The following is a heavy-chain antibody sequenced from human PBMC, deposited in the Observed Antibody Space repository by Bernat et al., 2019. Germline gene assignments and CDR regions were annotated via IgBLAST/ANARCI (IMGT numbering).Heavy chain of an antibody. CDR3: AKDAKGDYSWDFDL. CDR1: GFTFSSYG. D-gene: IGHD3-3*01. Sequence: QVQLVESGGGVVQPGRSLRLSCAASGFTFSSYGMHWVRQAPGKGLEWVAVISYDGSYKFYADSVKGRFTISRDNSKNTLYLQMNSLRAEDTAVYYCAKDAKGDYSWDFDLWGRGSLVTVSS. V-gene: IGHV3-30*18. J-gene: IGHJ2*01. CDR2: ISYDGSYK.